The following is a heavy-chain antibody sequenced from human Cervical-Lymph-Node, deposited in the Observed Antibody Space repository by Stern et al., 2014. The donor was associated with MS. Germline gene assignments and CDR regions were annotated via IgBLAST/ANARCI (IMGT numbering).Heavy chain of an antibody. J-gene: IGHJ4*02. CDR1: GFNFADHA. Sequence: EVELVESGGGLVQPGRSLRISCAASGFNFADHAMHWGRQAPRKGLEWVSGINWSGGNTGYSDVVEDRFSISGDNAKNSLYLQINSLRVEDTAFYYCAKDINDYWSGPADYWGQGTLVTVSS. CDR3: AKDINDYWSGPADY. CDR2: INWSGGNT. V-gene: IGHV3-9*01. D-gene: IGHD3-3*01.